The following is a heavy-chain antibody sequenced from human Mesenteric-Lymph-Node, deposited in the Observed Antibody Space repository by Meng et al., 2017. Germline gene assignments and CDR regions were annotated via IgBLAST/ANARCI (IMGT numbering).Heavy chain of an antibody. D-gene: IGHD3-3*01. Sequence: QVQRGESGAEVQKPGASVKVSCKASGYTFTGYYMHWVRQAPGQGLEWMGWINPNSGGTNYAQKFQGRVTMTRDTSISTAYMELSSLRSEDTAVYYCARGDFGVVITDYWGQGTLVTVSS. CDR2: INPNSGGT. J-gene: IGHJ4*02. CDR1: GYTFTGYY. V-gene: IGHV1-2*02. CDR3: ARGDFGVVITDY.